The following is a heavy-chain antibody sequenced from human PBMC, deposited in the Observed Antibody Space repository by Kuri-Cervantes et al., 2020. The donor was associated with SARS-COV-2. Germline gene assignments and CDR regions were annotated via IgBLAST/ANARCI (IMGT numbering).Heavy chain of an antibody. CDR1: GYSISSGYY. D-gene: IGHD3-3*01. J-gene: IGHJ5*02. CDR2: IYHSGST. Sequence: GSLRLSCAVSGYSISSGYYWGWIRQPPGKGLEWIGSIYHSGSTYYNPSLKSRVTISVDRSKNQFSLKLSSVTAADTAVYYCARAVTSIFGVPTNWFDPWGQGTLVTVSS. V-gene: IGHV4-38-2*01. CDR3: ARAVTSIFGVPTNWFDP.